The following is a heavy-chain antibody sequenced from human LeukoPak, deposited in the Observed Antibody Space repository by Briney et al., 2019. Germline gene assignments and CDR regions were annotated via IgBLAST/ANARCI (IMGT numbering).Heavy chain of an antibody. J-gene: IGHJ6*03. CDR3: ARDSNCSGGSCYSYLYYYYMDV. D-gene: IGHD2-15*01. CDR2: ISSNGGST. V-gene: IGHV3-64*01. Sequence: GGSLRLSCAASGFTFSSYAMHWVRQAPGKGLEYVSAISSNGGSTYYANSVKGRFTISRDNSKNTLYLQMGSLRAEDMAVYYCARDSNCSGGSCYSYLYYYYMDVWGKGTTVTVSS. CDR1: GFTFSSYA.